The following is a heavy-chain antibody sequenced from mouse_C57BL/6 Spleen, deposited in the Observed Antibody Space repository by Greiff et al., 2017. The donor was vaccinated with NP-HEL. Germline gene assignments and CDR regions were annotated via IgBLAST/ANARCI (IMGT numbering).Heavy chain of an antibody. CDR3: AREDY. CDR2: IDPSDSYT. CDR1: GYTFTSYW. V-gene: IGHV1-50*01. Sequence: QVQLQQPGAELVKPGASVKLSCKASGYTFTSYWMQWVKQRPGQGLEWIGEIDPSDSYTNYNQKFKGKATLTVDTSSSTAYMQLSSLTSEDYAIYCCAREDYWGQGTTLTVSS. J-gene: IGHJ2*01.